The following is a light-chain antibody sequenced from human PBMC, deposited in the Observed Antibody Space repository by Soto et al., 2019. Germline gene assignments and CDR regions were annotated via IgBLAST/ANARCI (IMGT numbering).Light chain of an antibody. Sequence: QLVLTQPHSASGTPGQRVTVSCSGSGSNIGSKSVNWYQQLPGAAPKLLIYADNQRPSGVPDRFSASKSGTSASLAISGLQSEDEADYYCAAWDDTLNGWVFGGGTKLTVL. CDR2: ADN. J-gene: IGLJ3*02. V-gene: IGLV1-44*01. CDR3: AAWDDTLNGWV. CDR1: GSNIGSKS.